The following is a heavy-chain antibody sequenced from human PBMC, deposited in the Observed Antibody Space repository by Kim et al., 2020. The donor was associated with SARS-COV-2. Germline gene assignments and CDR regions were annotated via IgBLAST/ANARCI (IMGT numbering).Heavy chain of an antibody. V-gene: IGHV1-46*01. Sequence: QGRVTMTRDTSTSTVYMELSSLRSEDTAVYYCARVNRLAATYYYYGMDVWGQGTTVTVSS. J-gene: IGHJ6*02. CDR3: ARVNRLAATYYYYGMDV. D-gene: IGHD2-15*01.